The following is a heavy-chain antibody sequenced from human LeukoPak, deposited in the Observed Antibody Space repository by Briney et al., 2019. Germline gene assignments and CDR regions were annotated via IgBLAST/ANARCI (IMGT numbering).Heavy chain of an antibody. Sequence: GGSLRLSCAASGFTFGSYWMSWVRQAPGKGPEWVANIKQDGSEKYYVDSVKGRFTISRDNAKNSLYLQMNSLRAEDTAVYYCATYSSSLTSFDYWGQGTLVTVSS. CDR1: GFTFGSYW. D-gene: IGHD6-6*01. V-gene: IGHV3-7*01. J-gene: IGHJ4*02. CDR2: IKQDGSEK. CDR3: ATYSSSLTSFDY.